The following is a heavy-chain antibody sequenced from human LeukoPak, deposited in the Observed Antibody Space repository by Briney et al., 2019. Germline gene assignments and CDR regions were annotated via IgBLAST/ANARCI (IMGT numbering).Heavy chain of an antibody. D-gene: IGHD2-21*01. CDR2: IYYSGST. Sequence: SETLSLTCTVSGGSISSYYWSWIRQPPGKGLEWIGYIYYSGSTNYNPSLKSRVTISVDTSKNQFSLKLSSVTAADTAVYYCATIGVAYCGGDCSTGMDYWGQGTLVTVSS. CDR1: GGSISSYY. CDR3: ATIGVAYCGGDCSTGMDY. V-gene: IGHV4-59*08. J-gene: IGHJ4*02.